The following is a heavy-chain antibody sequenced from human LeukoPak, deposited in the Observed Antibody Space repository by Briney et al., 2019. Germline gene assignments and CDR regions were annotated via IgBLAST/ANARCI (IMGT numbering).Heavy chain of an antibody. V-gene: IGHV4-34*01. CDR1: GGSFSGYY. D-gene: IGHD6-13*01. CDR2: INHSGST. CDR3: ARGIPIWVAAAGIRDYFDY. Sequence: SETLSLTCAVYGGSFSGYYWSWIRQPPGKGLEWIGEINHSGSTNYNPSLKSRVTISVDTSKNQFSLKLSSVTAADTAVYYCARGIPIWVAAAGIRDYFDYWGRGTLVTVSS. J-gene: IGHJ4*02.